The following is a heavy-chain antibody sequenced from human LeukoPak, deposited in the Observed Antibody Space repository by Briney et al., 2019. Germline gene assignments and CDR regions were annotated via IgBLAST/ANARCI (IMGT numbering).Heavy chain of an antibody. V-gene: IGHV4-34*01. Sequence: PSETLSLTCAVHGGSFSGYYWSWIRQPPGKGLEWIGEIYHSGSTNYNPSLKSRVTISVDTSKNQFSLKLSSVTAADTAVYYCARTFSLIAVAGTVYYFDYWGQGTLVT. D-gene: IGHD6-19*01. CDR2: IYHSGST. CDR1: GGSFSGYY. CDR3: ARTFSLIAVAGTVYYFDY. J-gene: IGHJ4*02.